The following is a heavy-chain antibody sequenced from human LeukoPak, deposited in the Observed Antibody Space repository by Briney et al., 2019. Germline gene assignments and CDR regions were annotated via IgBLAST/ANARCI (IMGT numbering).Heavy chain of an antibody. CDR1: GVTFSSSN. V-gene: IGHV3-48*02. Sequence: GGSLRLSCAASGVTFSSSNMHWVRQAPGKGLEWLSFISGSSTATQYADSVKGRFTISRDIGRKALYAQMNSLRDEDTAVYYCARGGGRSYSDAFDIWGQGTVVTVSS. CDR2: ISGSSTAT. CDR3: ARGGGRSYSDAFDI. J-gene: IGHJ3*02. D-gene: IGHD1-26*01.